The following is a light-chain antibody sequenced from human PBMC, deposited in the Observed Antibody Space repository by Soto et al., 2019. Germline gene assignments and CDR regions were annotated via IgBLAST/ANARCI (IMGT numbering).Light chain of an antibody. CDR3: VSFTSSTTYV. CDR1: SSDIGGYSY. CDR2: DVA. J-gene: IGLJ1*01. V-gene: IGLV2-14*03. Sequence: QSVLTQPASVSGSPGQSISISCTGTSSDIGGYSYVSWYQQHPGKPPKLIIYDVATRPSGVSNRFSGSKSGSTASLIISRLQTEDEADYYCVSFTSSTTYVFGSGTKLTVL.